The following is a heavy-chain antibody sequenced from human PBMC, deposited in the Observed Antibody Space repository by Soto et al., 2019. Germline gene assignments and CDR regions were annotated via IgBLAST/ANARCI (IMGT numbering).Heavy chain of an antibody. CDR2: ISAYNGNT. J-gene: IGHJ4*02. CDR1: GYTFTSYG. D-gene: IGHD3-9*01. Sequence: GASVKVSCKASGYTFTSYGISWVRQAPGQGLEWMGWISAYNGNTNYAQKLQGRVTMTTDTSTSTAYMELRSLRSDDTAVYYCARDRGRYXDILTGYYKKGYFDYWGQGTLVTVSS. CDR3: ARDRGRYXDILTGYYKKGYFDY. V-gene: IGHV1-18*01.